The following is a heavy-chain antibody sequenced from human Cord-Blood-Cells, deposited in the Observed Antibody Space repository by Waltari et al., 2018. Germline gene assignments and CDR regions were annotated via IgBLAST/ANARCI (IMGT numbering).Heavy chain of an antibody. CDR3: ARGSATFDP. CDR1: GGSFSGYY. V-gene: IGHV4-34*01. CDR2: INHSGSS. Sequence: QVQLQQWGAGLLKPSETLSLSCAVYGGSFSGYYWGWIRQPPGKGLEWIGEINHSGSSNSSPSLKRQVTISVDTSKNQVSLKLRSVTAADTAVYYCARGSATFDPWGQGTLVTVSS. J-gene: IGHJ5*02.